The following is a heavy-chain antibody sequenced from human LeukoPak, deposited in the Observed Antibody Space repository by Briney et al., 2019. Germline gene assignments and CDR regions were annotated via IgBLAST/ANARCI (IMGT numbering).Heavy chain of an antibody. J-gene: IGHJ4*02. D-gene: IGHD6-19*01. CDR3: ARDMGGSGWYSLDY. CDR1: GGSISSESYY. CDR2: IYTSGST. Sequence: SQTLSLTCTVSGGSISSESYYWSWIRQPAGKGLEWIGRIYTSGSTNYNPSLKSRVTISVDTSKNQFSLKLSSVTAADTAAYYCARDMGGSGWYSLDYWGQGILVTVSS. V-gene: IGHV4-61*02.